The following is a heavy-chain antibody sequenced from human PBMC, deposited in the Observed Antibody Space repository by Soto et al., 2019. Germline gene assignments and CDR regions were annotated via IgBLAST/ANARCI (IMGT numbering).Heavy chain of an antibody. CDR1: VYNLTQYW. CDR3: ARGVFDP. V-gene: IGHV5-10-1*01. CDR2: IDPSDSYS. D-gene: IGHD3-10*01. Sequence: GESLKISCKAFVYNLTQYWMNWVRQTPGKGLQWMGRIDPSDSYSDYGPSFQGHVRIPCDRSLNTVFLHWTSLQASDSGFYFCARGVFDPWGQGTLVTVS. J-gene: IGHJ5*02.